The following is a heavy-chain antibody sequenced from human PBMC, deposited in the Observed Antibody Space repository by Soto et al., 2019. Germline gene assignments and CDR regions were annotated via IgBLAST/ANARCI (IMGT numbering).Heavy chain of an antibody. CDR1: GFTFSSYA. Sequence: GGSLRLFCAASGFTFSSYAMSWVRQAPGKGLEWVSAISGSGGSTYYADSVKGRFTVSRDNSKNTLYLQMNSLRAEDTAVYYCAKDKILGDYAEYGYWGQGTLVTVSS. J-gene: IGHJ4*02. CDR2: ISGSGGST. CDR3: AKDKILGDYAEYGY. V-gene: IGHV3-23*01. D-gene: IGHD4-17*01.